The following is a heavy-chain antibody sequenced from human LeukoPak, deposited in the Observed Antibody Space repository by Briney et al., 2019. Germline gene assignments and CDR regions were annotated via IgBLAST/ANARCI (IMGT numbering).Heavy chain of an antibody. Sequence: PSETLSLTCTVSGGSISSHYWSWIRQPPGKGLEWIRYIYNSGSTNYNPSLKSRVTISLDTSKNQFSLHLTSVTAADTAVYFCARDDYGVFDAFDVWGKGTVVTVSS. V-gene: IGHV4-59*08. CDR1: GGSISSHY. CDR3: ARDDYGVFDAFDV. J-gene: IGHJ3*01. D-gene: IGHD3-16*01. CDR2: IYNSGST.